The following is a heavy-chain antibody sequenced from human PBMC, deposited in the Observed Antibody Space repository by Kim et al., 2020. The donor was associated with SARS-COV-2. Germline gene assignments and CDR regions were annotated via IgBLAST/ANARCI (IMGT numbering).Heavy chain of an antibody. V-gene: IGHV3-64*05. J-gene: IGHJ4*02. CDR1: GFTVSNYA. CDR2: ISSDGGST. D-gene: IGHD3-10*01. CDR3: VTRNYYNSGSYYEGAPFDF. Sequence: GGSLRLSCSASGFTVSNYAMHWVRQAPGKGLEYVSAISSDGGSTYYADSVKGRFTISRDNSKNMLYVQMSSLRVEDTAIYYCVTRNYYNSGSYYEGAPFDFWGQGTLVTVSS.